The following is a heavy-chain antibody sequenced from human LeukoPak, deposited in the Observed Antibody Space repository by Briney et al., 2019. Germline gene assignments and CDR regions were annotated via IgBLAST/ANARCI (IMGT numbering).Heavy chain of an antibody. J-gene: IGHJ4*02. Sequence: PSETLSLTCTVSGGSISSYYWSWIRQPPGKGLEWIGYICYSGSTNYNPSLKSRVTISVDTSKNQFSLKLSSVTAADTAVYYCARQRNSYGFPFDYWGQGTLVTVSS. CDR2: ICYSGST. CDR3: ARQRNSYGFPFDY. V-gene: IGHV4-59*08. CDR1: GGSISSYY. D-gene: IGHD5-18*01.